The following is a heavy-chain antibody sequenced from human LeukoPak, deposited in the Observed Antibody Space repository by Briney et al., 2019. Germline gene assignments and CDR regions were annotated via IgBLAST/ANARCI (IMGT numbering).Heavy chain of an antibody. CDR1: GYTFTSYA. Sequence: ASVKVSCKASGYTFTSYAMHWVRQAPGQRLEWMGWINAGNGNTKYSQKFRGRVTITRDTSASTAYMELSSLRSEDTAVYYCAIHYYGSGSYGPPADYYYYGMDVWGKGTTVTVSS. CDR3: AIHYYGSGSYGPPADYYYYGMDV. J-gene: IGHJ6*04. D-gene: IGHD3-10*01. CDR2: INAGNGNT. V-gene: IGHV1-3*01.